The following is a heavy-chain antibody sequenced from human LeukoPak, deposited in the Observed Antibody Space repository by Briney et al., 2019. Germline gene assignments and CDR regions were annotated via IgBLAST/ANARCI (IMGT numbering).Heavy chain of an antibody. CDR1: GGSISSYY. CDR3: ARGRLSIAARPSNWFDP. D-gene: IGHD6-6*01. CDR2: INHSGST. Sequence: PSETLSLTCTVSGGSISSYYWSWIRQPPGKGLEWIGEINHSGSTNYNPSLKSRVTISVDTSKNQFSLKLSSVTAADTAVYYCARGRLSIAARPSNWFDPWGQGTLVTVSS. V-gene: IGHV4-34*01. J-gene: IGHJ5*02.